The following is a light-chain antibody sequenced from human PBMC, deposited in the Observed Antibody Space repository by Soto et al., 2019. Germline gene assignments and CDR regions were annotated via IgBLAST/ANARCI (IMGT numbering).Light chain of an antibody. Sequence: DIQMTQSPSTLSASVGDRVTITCRASQSISSWLAWYQQKPGKAPKLLIYDASSLESGVPSRFSGSGSGTEFTLTISSLQPDDFATYYRQQYNSYPEFGQGTRPEIK. V-gene: IGKV1-5*01. CDR3: QQYNSYPE. J-gene: IGKJ5*01. CDR1: QSISSW. CDR2: DAS.